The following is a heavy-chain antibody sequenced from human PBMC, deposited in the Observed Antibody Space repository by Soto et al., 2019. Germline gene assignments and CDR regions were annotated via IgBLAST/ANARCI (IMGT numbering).Heavy chain of an antibody. CDR1: GGSISSYY. J-gene: IGHJ4*02. V-gene: IGHV4-59*01. Sequence: QVQLQESGPGLVKPSETLSLTCTVSGGSISSYYWSWIRQPPGKGLEWIGYIYYSGSTNYNPSLKSRVTISVDTSKNQFSLKLSSVTAADTAVYYCARVGNYYGSGSYYNVGYFDYWGQGTLVTVSS. CDR3: ARVGNYYGSGSYYNVGYFDY. D-gene: IGHD3-10*01. CDR2: IYYSGST.